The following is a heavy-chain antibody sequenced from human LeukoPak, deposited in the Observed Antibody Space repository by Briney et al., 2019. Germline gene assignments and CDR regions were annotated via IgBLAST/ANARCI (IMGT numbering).Heavy chain of an antibody. V-gene: IGHV1-24*01. Sequence: ASVKVSCKVSGNTLTELSMHWVRQAPGKGLEWTGGVDPRDGGTFYAQRFQGRVTMTEDTSTDTAYMELSSLRSEDTAIYYCATFIPRPNDYGDYLYYYYGMDVWGQGTTVTVSS. CDR3: ATFIPRPNDYGDYLYYYYGMDV. CDR1: GNTLTELS. J-gene: IGHJ6*02. D-gene: IGHD4-17*01. CDR2: VDPRDGGT.